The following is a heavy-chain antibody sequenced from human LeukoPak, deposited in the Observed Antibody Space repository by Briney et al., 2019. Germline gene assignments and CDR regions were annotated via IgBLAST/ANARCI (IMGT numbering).Heavy chain of an antibody. Sequence: PSETLSLTCAVSGGSISSSNWWSWVRQPPGKGLEWIGEIYHSGSTNYNPSLKSRVTISVDKSKNQFSLKLSSVTAADTAVYYCARLNYYDSSGHYAFDIWGQGTMVTVSS. V-gene: IGHV4-4*02. J-gene: IGHJ3*02. D-gene: IGHD3-22*01. CDR1: GGSISSSNW. CDR2: IYHSGST. CDR3: ARLNYYDSSGHYAFDI.